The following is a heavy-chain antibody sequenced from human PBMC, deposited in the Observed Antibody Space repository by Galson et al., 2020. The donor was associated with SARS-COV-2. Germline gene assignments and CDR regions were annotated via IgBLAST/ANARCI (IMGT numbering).Heavy chain of an antibody. V-gene: IGHV4-61*02. J-gene: IGHJ3*02. CDR2: IHTTGST. Sequence: SETLSLTCTVSVLSISRGGYYWSWIRQPAGKGLEWIGRIHTTGSTNYNPSLKSRVTISVDTSKNQFSLRLSSVTAADTAVYYCARSHDSSGNGFDNWGQGTMVTVSS. CDR3: ARSHDSSGNGFDN. D-gene: IGHD3-22*01. CDR1: VLSISRGGYY.